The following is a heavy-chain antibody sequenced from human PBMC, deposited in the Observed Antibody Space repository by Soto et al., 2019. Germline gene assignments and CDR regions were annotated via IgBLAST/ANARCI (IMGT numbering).Heavy chain of an antibody. J-gene: IGHJ4*02. V-gene: IGHV3-48*03. Sequence: EVQLLETGGGSVHVGGSLRLSCAVSGFNLRNYEMNWVRQVPGKGLEWISKISGSNNNIYYADSVQGRFTISRDNADNVLFLQMNSLRAEDTATYHCATEELCGADCYFFKHWGQGTLVTVS. CDR1: GFNLRNYE. D-gene: IGHD2-21*02. CDR2: ISGSNNNI. CDR3: ATEELCGADCYFFKH.